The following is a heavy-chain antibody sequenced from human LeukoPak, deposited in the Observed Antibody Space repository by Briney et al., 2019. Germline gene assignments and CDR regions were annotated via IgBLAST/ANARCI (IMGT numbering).Heavy chain of an antibody. Sequence: SVKVSCKASGGTLSSYAISWVRQAPGQGLEWVGGIIPIFGTANYAQKFQGRVTITADESTSTAYMELSSLRSEDTAVYYCAREGTIFGVVKSFDYWGQGTLVTVSS. J-gene: IGHJ4*02. D-gene: IGHD3-3*01. V-gene: IGHV1-69*01. CDR1: GGTLSSYA. CDR3: AREGTIFGVVKSFDY. CDR2: IIPIFGTA.